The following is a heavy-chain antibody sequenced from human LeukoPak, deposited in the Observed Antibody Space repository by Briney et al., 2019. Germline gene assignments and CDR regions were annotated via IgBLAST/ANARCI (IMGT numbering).Heavy chain of an antibody. CDR2: ISGSGGST. J-gene: IGHJ3*02. CDR1: GFTFSNFA. V-gene: IGHV3-23*01. CDR3: AKDPIAYCGGDCHDAFDI. D-gene: IGHD2-21*02. Sequence: PGGSLRLSCVASGFTFSNFAMSWVRQAPGKGLEWVSAISGSGGSTYYADSMKGRFTISRDNSKNTLYLQMNSLRAEDTAVYYCAKDPIAYCGGDCHDAFDIWGQGTMVTVSS.